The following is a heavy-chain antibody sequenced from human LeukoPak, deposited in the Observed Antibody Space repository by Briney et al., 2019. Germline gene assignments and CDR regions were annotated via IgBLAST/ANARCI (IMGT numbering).Heavy chain of an antibody. D-gene: IGHD5-24*01. Sequence: TGGSLRLSCAASGFTFSSNWMSWVRQAPGKGLEWVANIKQDGSEKYYVDSVKGRFTISRDNAKNSLYLQMNSLRAEDTAVYYCARNHWRDGYNEIDYWGQGTLVTVSS. CDR3: ARNHWRDGYNEIDY. V-gene: IGHV3-7*01. J-gene: IGHJ4*02. CDR1: GFTFSSNW. CDR2: IKQDGSEK.